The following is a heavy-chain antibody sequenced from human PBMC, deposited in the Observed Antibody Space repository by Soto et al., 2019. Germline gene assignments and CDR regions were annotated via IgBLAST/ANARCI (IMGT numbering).Heavy chain of an antibody. CDR2: IWYDGSNK. V-gene: IGHV3-33*01. J-gene: IGHJ3*01. CDR3: ASHSWLGDLSAPALEV. Sequence: GGSLRLSCAVSGFTLSSYGMHWVRQAPGKGLEWVALIWYDGSNKYYADSVKGRFTISRDNSKNTLYLQMNSLRVEDTAVYYCASHSWLGDLSAPALEVWGQGTMVTVSS. D-gene: IGHD3-16*02. CDR1: GFTLSSYG.